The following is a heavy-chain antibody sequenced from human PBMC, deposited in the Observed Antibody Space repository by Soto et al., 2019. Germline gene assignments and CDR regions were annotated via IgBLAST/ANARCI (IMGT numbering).Heavy chain of an antibody. J-gene: IGHJ6*02. CDR2: ISAYNGNT. CDR1: GYTFTSYG. Sequence: QVQLVQSGAEVKKPGASVKVSCKASGYTFTSYGISWVRQAPGQGLEWMGWISAYNGNTNYAQKLQGRVTMTTDTSKSTAYMELRSMRSDDTAVYYCARDRYCSSTSCYLGGYYYYYYGMDVWGQGTTVTVSS. V-gene: IGHV1-18*01. CDR3: ARDRYCSSTSCYLGGYYYYYYGMDV. D-gene: IGHD2-2*01.